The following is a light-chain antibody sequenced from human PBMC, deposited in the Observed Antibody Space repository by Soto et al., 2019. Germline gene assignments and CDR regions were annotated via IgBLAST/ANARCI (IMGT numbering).Light chain of an antibody. V-gene: IGLV2-23*01. Sequence: QSALTQPASVSGSPGQSITISCTGTSSDVGSYNLVSWYQQHPGKAPKLMIYEGSKRPSGVSNRFSGYKSGNTASLPISGLKAEDEADYYCCSYAGSSTSVVFGGGTKLTVL. CDR2: EGS. CDR1: SSDVGSYNL. CDR3: CSYAGSSTSVV. J-gene: IGLJ2*01.